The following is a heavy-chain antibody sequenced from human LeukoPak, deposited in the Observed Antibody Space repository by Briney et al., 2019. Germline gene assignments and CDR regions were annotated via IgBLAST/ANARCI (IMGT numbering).Heavy chain of an antibody. Sequence: WASVKVSCKASGYTFTGYYMHWVRQAPGQGLEWMGWINPNSGGTNYAQKFQGRVTMTRNTSISTAYMELSSLRSEDTAVYYCARGGRGYSGYELGNHYYYGMDVWGQGTTVTVSS. CDR3: ARGGRGYSGYELGNHYYYGMDV. D-gene: IGHD5-12*01. CDR1: GYTFTGYY. V-gene: IGHV1-2*02. CDR2: INPNSGGT. J-gene: IGHJ6*02.